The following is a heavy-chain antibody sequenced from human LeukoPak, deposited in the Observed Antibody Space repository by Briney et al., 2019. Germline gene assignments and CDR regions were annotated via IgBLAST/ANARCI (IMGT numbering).Heavy chain of an antibody. CDR3: VMSPCPQYNSDWESPYDY. V-gene: IGHV4-39*01. CDR1: GASISSATLY. CDR2: MYYSGGT. J-gene: IGHJ4*02. D-gene: IGHD6-19*01. Sequence: SETLSLTCTVSGASISSATLYWGWVRQPPGKGLEWIGNMYYSGGTHYNPSLMSRVTMSVDTPKNQFSLKLSSVTAADTAVYYCVMSPCPQYNSDWESPYDYWVQGTLVTVSS.